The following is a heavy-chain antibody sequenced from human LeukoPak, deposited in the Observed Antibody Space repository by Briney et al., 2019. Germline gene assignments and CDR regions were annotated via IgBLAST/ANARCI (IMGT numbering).Heavy chain of an antibody. J-gene: IGHJ6*03. CDR3: ARVYSSSWSRVGYYYYYYMDV. CDR1: GYTFTGYY. D-gene: IGHD6-13*01. V-gene: IGHV1-8*02. Sequence: ASVKVSCKASGYTFTGYYMHWVRQATGQGLEWMGWMNPNSGNTGYAQKFQGRVTMTRNTSISTAYMELSSLRSEDTAVYYCARVYSSSWSRVGYYYYYYMDVWGKGTTVTVSS. CDR2: MNPNSGNT.